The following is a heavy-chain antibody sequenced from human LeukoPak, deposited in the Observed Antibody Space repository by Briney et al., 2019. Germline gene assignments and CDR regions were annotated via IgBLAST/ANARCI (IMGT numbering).Heavy chain of an antibody. Sequence: ASVKVSCKASGYTFTGYYMHWVRQAPGQGLEWMGWINPNSGGTNYAQKFQGRVTMTRDTSISTAYMELSRLRSDDTAVYYCARGLGSGSYGAIFDYWGQGTLVTVSS. J-gene: IGHJ4*02. CDR3: ARGLGSGSYGAIFDY. V-gene: IGHV1-2*02. CDR2: INPNSGGT. D-gene: IGHD1-26*01. CDR1: GYTFTGYY.